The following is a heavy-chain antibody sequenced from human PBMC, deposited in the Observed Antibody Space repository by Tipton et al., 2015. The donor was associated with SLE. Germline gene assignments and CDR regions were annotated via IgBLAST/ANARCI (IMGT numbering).Heavy chain of an antibody. D-gene: IGHD4-11*01. J-gene: IGHJ6*03. CDR3: ARAPTTVTTFYYYDYYMDV. V-gene: IGHV4-4*07. CDR1: GGSISSYY. Sequence: TLSLTCTVSGGSISSYYWSWIRQPAGGGLEWIGRIYTNENTNYNPSLKSRVTISVDTSKNQFSLKLSSVTAADTAVYYCARAPTTVTTFYYYDYYMDVWGKETTVTVSS. CDR2: IYTNENT.